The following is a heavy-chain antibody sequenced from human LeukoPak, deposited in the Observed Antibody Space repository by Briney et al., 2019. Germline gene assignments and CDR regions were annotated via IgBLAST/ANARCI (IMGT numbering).Heavy chain of an antibody. CDR1: GYTFTNYG. CDR2: ISVYNGNT. Sequence: ASVKVSCKASGYTFTNYGISWVRQAPGQGLEWMGWISVYNGNTNYAQKFQGRVTMTTDTSTSTAYMELRSLRSDDTAVYYCARSAGSDYYYYMDVWGKGTTVTVSS. CDR3: ARSAGSDYYYYMDV. J-gene: IGHJ6*03. V-gene: IGHV1-18*01.